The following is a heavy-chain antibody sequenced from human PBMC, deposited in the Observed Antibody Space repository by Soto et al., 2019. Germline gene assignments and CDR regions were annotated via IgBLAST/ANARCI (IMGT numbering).Heavy chain of an antibody. Sequence: PLSLTCTVSGGCIRSGSYYWSWIRQHPGKGLEWIGYIYYSGRTYYNPSLKSRVTISVDTSKNQFSLKLSSVTSADTAVYYCASLVTTYYFDYWGQGTLVTV. CDR3: ASLVTTYYFDY. V-gene: IGHV4-31*03. CDR1: GGCIRSGSYY. CDR2: IYYSGRT. D-gene: IGHD4-4*01. J-gene: IGHJ4*02.